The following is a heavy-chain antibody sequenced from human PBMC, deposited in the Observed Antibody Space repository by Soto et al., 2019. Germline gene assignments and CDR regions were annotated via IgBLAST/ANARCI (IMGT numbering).Heavy chain of an antibody. J-gene: IGHJ4*02. V-gene: IGHV3-21*01. CDR2: ISSSSSYI. D-gene: IGHD2-15*01. Sequence: PGGSLRLSCAASGFTFSSYSMNWVRQAPGKGLEWVSSISSSSSYIYYADSVKGRFTISRDNAKNSLYLQMNSLKAEDTAVYYCARRGFSGGSCYPATLYYFDYWGQGTLVTVSS. CDR1: GFTFSSYS. CDR3: ARRGFSGGSCYPATLYYFDY.